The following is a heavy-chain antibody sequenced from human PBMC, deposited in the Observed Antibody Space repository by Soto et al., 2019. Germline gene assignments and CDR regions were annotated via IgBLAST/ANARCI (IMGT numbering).Heavy chain of an antibody. CDR2: IWYDGSNE. D-gene: IGHD3-22*01. Sequence: GGSLRLSCAASGFTFSNYGMHWVRQAPGKGLEWVAIIWYDGSNEHYADSVKGRFTISRDNSKNTLSLQMNSLRAEDTAVYYCARGLDFTLIGVDHWGQGTLVTVSS. J-gene: IGHJ4*02. V-gene: IGHV3-33*01. CDR3: ARGLDFTLIGVDH. CDR1: GFTFSNYG.